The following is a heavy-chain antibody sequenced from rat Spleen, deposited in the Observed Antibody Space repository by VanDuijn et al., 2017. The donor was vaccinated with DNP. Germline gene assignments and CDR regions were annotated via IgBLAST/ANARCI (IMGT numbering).Heavy chain of an antibody. J-gene: IGHJ2*01. CDR1: GFNFNDYW. Sequence: EVKLVESGGGLVQPGRSLKLSCAASGFNFNDYWMGWVRQAPGKGLEWIGQINKDSSTITYIPSLKDKFTNSRDNDQNTLYLQMSKLGSEDTAIYYCAKGPNYGGWSDYFDYWGQGVMVTVSS. CDR3: AKGPNYGGWSDYFDY. D-gene: IGHD1-11*01. CDR2: INKDSSTI. V-gene: IGHV4-2*01.